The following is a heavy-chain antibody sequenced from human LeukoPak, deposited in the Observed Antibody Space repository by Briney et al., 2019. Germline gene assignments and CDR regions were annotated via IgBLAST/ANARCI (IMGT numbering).Heavy chain of an antibody. CDR3: VRANGYCSGGSCPGY. V-gene: IGHV3-23*01. CDR1: GFTFSRYA. CDR2: ISGSGDIT. D-gene: IGHD2-15*01. Sequence: GGSLRLSCAAAGFTFSRYATSWVCQAPGKGLEWVSAISGSGDITYYADSVRGRFTISRDNSKNTLYLQMNSLRAEDTAVYYCVRANGYCSGGSCPGYWGQGTLVTVSS. J-gene: IGHJ4*02.